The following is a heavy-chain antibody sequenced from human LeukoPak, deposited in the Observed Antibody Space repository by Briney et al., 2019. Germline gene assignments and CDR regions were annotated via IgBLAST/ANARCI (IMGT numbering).Heavy chain of an antibody. D-gene: IGHD3-22*01. J-gene: IGHJ4*02. V-gene: IGHV1-18*01. CDR3: AITHYYDSSGSPRHFDY. Sequence: ASVKVSCKASGYTFTSYGISWVRQAPGQGLEWMGWISAYNGNTNYAQKLQGRVTMTTDTSTSTAYMELRSLRSDDTAVYYCAITHYYDSSGSPRHFDYWGQGTLVTVSS. CDR1: GYTFTSYG. CDR2: ISAYNGNT.